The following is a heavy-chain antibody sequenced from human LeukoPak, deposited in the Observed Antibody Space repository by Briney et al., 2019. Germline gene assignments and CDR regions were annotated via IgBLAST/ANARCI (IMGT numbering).Heavy chain of an antibody. V-gene: IGHV3-30*14. J-gene: IGHJ3*02. D-gene: IGHD3-22*01. CDR3: AREIYYDSRGYYSHGLDI. CDR1: GFTFSSYA. CDR2: ISYDGSNE. Sequence: GGSLRLSCVASGFTFSSYAMHWVRQAPGKGLEWVAVISYDGSNEYYADSVKGRFTISRDNSKNTLYLQMNSLRADDTAVYYCAREIYYDSRGYYSHGLDIWGQGTMVTVSS.